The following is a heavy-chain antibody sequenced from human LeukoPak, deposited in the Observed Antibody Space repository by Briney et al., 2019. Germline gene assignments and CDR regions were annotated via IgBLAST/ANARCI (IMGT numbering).Heavy chain of an antibody. V-gene: IGHV4-34*01. Sequence: SETLSLTCAVYGGSFSGYYWSWIRQPPGKGLEWIGSIYYSGSTYYNPSLKSRVTTSVDTSKNQFSLKLSSVTAADTAVYYCARDQVYYDFWSGFPGWFDPWGQGTLVTVSS. CDR2: IYYSGST. CDR3: ARDQVYYDFWSGFPGWFDP. D-gene: IGHD3-3*01. J-gene: IGHJ5*02. CDR1: GGSFSGYY.